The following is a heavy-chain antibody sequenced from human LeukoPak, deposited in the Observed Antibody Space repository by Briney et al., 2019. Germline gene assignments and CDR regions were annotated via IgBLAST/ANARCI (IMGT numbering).Heavy chain of an antibody. V-gene: IGHV3-30*01. D-gene: IGHD3-16*02. Sequence: GGSLRLSCAVSGFTLTTYAMHWVRQAPGKGLEWVAMFSYDGSIRYNADSVQGRFTISRETSQNTLDLQMDSLRPDDTAVYYCARGYRPYDDAFEIWGHGTLVTVSS. CDR2: FSYDGSIR. CDR3: ARGYRPYDDAFEI. CDR1: GFTLTTYA. J-gene: IGHJ3*02.